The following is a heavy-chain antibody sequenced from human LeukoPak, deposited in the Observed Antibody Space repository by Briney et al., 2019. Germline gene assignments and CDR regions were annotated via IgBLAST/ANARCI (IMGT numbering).Heavy chain of an antibody. CDR1: GYTFTGYY. D-gene: IGHD6-13*01. Sequence: ASVKVSCKASGYTFTGYYMHWVRQAPGQGLEWMGWINPNSGGTNYAQKFQGRVTMTRDTSISTAYMELSRLRSEDTAVYYCASALSSSFRYRRYYYYGMDVWGQGTTVTVSS. J-gene: IGHJ6*02. V-gene: IGHV1-2*02. CDR3: ASALSSSFRYRRYYYYGMDV. CDR2: INPNSGGT.